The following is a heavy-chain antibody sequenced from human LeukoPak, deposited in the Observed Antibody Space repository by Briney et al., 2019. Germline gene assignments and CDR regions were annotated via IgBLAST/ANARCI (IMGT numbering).Heavy chain of an antibody. CDR3: ARGGVLRFLEWFFDP. V-gene: IGHV3-48*04. J-gene: IGHJ5*02. D-gene: IGHD3-3*01. Sequence: ISVGSETIYYADSVKGRFTISRDNAKNSLYLQMNSLRAEDTAVYYCARGGVLRFLEWFFDPWGQGTLVTVSS. CDR2: ISVGSETI.